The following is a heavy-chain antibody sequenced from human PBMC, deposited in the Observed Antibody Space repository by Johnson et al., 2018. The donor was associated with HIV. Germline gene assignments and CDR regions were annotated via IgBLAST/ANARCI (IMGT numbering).Heavy chain of an antibody. CDR1: GFTFSSNY. V-gene: IGHV3-53*01. J-gene: IGHJ3*02. CDR3: ARGMSSGPWAGGDAFDI. Sequence: VQLVESGGGLIQPGGSLRLSCAASGFTFSSNYMSWVRQAPGKGLEWVAVIYSGGSSYYADSVKGRTLISRDNSKNSLYLQMKRLSAEYTAVYYCARGMSSGPWAGGDAFDIWGQGTMVTVS. CDR2: IYSGGSS. D-gene: IGHD3-22*01.